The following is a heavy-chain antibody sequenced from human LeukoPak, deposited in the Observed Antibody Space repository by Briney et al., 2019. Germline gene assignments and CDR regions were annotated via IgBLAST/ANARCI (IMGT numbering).Heavy chain of an antibody. CDR2: ISSSSSYI. J-gene: IGHJ4*02. V-gene: IGHV3-21*01. Sequence: GGSLRLSCAASAFTFGSFCMIWVRQAPGKGLEWVSSISSSSSYIYYVDSVKGRFTISRDNAKNSLYLQMNSLRAEDTAVYYCARDHNWKIWYWGQGTLVTVSS. D-gene: IGHD1-20*01. CDR3: ARDHNWKIWY. CDR1: AFTFGSFC.